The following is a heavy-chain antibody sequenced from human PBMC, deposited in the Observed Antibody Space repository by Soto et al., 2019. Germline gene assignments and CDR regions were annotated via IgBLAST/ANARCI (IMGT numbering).Heavy chain of an antibody. J-gene: IGHJ4*02. Sequence: EVQLVESGGGLIRPGGSLTLSCAVSGFTVSTKYMSWVRQAPGKGLEWVSVLYSGGSTYYADSVKGRFTISRDNSKNTLFLQMNSLTAEDTAVYYCARELESSGYILGYWGQGTLVTVSS. D-gene: IGHD3-22*01. CDR3: ARELESSGYILGY. V-gene: IGHV3-53*01. CDR2: LYSGGST. CDR1: GFTVSTKY.